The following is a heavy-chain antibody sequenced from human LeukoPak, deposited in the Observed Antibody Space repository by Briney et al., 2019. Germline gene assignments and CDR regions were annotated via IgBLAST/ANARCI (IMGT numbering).Heavy chain of an antibody. Sequence: ASVKVSCKASGFTFTSFGFTWVRQAPGQGLEWMGWISANNDNTNYAQKFQGRVTMTTDTSTSTAFMELRNLRSDDTAMYYCTRIFYYGTRGYYPDFWGQGTLVTVSS. CDR1: GFTFTSFG. V-gene: IGHV1-18*01. D-gene: IGHD1-7*01. CDR3: TRIFYYGTRGYYPDF. CDR2: ISANNDNT. J-gene: IGHJ4*02.